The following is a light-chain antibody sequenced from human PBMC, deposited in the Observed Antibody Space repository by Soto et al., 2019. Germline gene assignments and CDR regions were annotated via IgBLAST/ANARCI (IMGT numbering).Light chain of an antibody. V-gene: IGKV2-30*01. CDR1: QSLVYSDGNHY. CDR3: MQGTHPFT. Sequence: VVMTQSPLSLPVTLGQPASISCRSSQSLVYSDGNHYLNRFLQRPGKSPRRLTYKVSNRDSGGPDRCSGRGSGTDFILKIRRVETEDGEVYYCMQGTHPFTFGHGTKVDIK. J-gene: IGKJ3*01. CDR2: KVS.